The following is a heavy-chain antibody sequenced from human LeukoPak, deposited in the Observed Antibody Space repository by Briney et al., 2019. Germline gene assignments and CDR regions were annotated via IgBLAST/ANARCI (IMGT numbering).Heavy chain of an antibody. CDR3: ARDIEAAGLFLDY. D-gene: IGHD6-13*01. J-gene: IGHJ4*02. CDR1: GFTFSSYW. V-gene: IGHV3-7*01. CDR2: MKYDGSEK. Sequence: GGSLRLSCAASGFTFSSYWMSWVRQAPGKGLEWVANMKYDGSEKYYVDSVKGRFTISRDNAKNSLYLQVNSLRAEDTAVYYCARDIEAAGLFLDYWGQGTLVTVSS.